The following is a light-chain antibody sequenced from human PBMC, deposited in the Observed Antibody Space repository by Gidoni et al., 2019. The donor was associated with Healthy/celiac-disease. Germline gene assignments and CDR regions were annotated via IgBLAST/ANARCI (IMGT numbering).Light chain of an antibody. CDR2: SNN. CDR3: AAWDDSLNGWV. Sequence: QSVLTQPPSASGTPGQRVTISCSGSSYNIGSNTVNWYQQPPGTAPKLLIYSNNQRPSGVPDRFSGSKSGTSASLAISGLQSEDEADYYCAAWDDSLNGWVFGGGTKLTVL. V-gene: IGLV1-44*01. J-gene: IGLJ3*02. CDR1: SYNIGSNT.